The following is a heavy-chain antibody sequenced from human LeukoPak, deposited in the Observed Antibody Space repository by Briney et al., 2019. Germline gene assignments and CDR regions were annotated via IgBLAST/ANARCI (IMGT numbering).Heavy chain of an antibody. D-gene: IGHD5-12*01. CDR3: AGAPTYSGYGGVSWFDP. CDR2: ISSSGSTI. CDR1: GFTFSSYE. V-gene: IGHV3-48*03. Sequence: GGSLRLSCAASGFTFSSYEMSWVRQAPGKGLEWVSYISSSGSTIYYADSVKGRFTISRDNAKNSLYLQMNSLRAEDTAVYYCAGAPTYSGYGGVSWFDPWGQGTLVTVSS. J-gene: IGHJ5*02.